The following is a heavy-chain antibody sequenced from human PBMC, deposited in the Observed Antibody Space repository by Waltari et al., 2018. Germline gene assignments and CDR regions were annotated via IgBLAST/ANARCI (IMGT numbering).Heavy chain of an antibody. V-gene: IGHV4-4*02. CDR1: CDSMSERDW. Sequence: QLQLQQSGPGLVKPSESLSLTFPVSCDSMSERDWWSWVRQPPGKGLELIGQIHRSGRSNYNPSLESRVTLSIDTSNKQFSLRLPSATAADTAVYYCARDRGRGLYLDSWGQGTLVTVSP. CDR2: IHRSGRS. D-gene: IGHD2-15*01. CDR3: ARDRGRGLYLDS. J-gene: IGHJ4*02.